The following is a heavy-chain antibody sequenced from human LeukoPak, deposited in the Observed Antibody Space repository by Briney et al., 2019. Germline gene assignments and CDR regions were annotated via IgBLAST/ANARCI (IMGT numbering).Heavy chain of an antibody. V-gene: IGHV4-30-2*01. CDR1: GGSISSGGYS. Sequence: PSQTLSLTCAVSGGSISSGGYSWSWIRQPPGKGLEWIGYIYHSGSTYYNPSLKSRVTISVDRSKNQFSLKLSSVTAADTAVYYCARGASGYFFYQYYFDYWGQGTLVTVSS. CDR3: ARGASGYFFYQYYFDY. CDR2: IYHSGST. D-gene: IGHD5-12*01. J-gene: IGHJ4*02.